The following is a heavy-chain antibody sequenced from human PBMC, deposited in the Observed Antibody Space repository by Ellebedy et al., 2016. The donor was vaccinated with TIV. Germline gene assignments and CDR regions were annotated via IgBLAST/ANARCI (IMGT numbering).Heavy chain of an antibody. CDR3: ARDRPPRTSGYYYY. V-gene: IGHV1-18*04. Sequence: AASVKVSCKASGYTFTSYGISWVRQAPGQGLEWMGWISIYNDNTNYAQKFQGRVTMTADTSTSTAYMELRSLRSDDTAVYYCARDRPPRTSGYYYYWGQGTLVTVSS. J-gene: IGHJ4*02. CDR1: GYTFTSYG. CDR2: ISIYNDNT. D-gene: IGHD3-22*01.